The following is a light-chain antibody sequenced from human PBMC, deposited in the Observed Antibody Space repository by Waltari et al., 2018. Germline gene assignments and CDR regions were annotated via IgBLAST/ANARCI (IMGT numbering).Light chain of an antibody. CDR1: QSIATR. CDR3: QQSSNLPYT. J-gene: IGKJ2*01. V-gene: IGKV1-39*01. Sequence: DIQMTQSPSSLSASEGDRVTITCRASQSIATRLNWYQQKPGKAPKVLIFDASTLQTGVPSRFSGSASGTHFTLTISSLQPEDSATYFCQQSSNLPYTFGQGTTLEIK. CDR2: DAS.